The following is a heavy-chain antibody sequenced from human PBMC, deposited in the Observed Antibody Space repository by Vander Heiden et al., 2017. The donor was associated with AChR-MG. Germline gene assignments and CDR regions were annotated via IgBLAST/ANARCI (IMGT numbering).Heavy chain of an antibody. V-gene: IGHV4-59*01. CDR3: ARGRGHYGDYPPFDY. D-gene: IGHD4-17*01. CDR2: IYYSGST. Sequence: QVQLQESGPGLVKPSETLSLTCTVSGRSISSYYWSWIRQPPGKGLEWIGYIYYSGSTNYTPSLKSRVTISVDTSKNQFSLKLSSVTAADTAVYYCARGRGHYGDYPPFDYWGQGTLVTVSS. J-gene: IGHJ4*02. CDR1: GRSISSYY.